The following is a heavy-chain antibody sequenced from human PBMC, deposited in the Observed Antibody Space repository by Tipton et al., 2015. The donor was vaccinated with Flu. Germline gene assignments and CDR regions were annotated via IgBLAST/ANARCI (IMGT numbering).Heavy chain of an antibody. Sequence: VQLVQSGGGLVLPGVSLRLSCAASGFTFSSYEMNWVRQAPEKGLEWISHITPSGPTKYYADSVRGRFTISRDNAKNTLYMQMGSLRVEDTNVYYCTRGFIRLCNYWGQGTVVTVSA. J-gene: IGHJ4*02. D-gene: IGHD2/OR15-2a*01. CDR2: ITPSGPTK. V-gene: IGHV3-48*03. CDR3: TRGFIRLCNY. CDR1: GFTFSSYE.